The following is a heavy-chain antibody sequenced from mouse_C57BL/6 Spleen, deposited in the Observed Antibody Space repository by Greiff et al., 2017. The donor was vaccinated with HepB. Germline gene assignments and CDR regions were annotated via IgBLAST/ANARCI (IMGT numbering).Heavy chain of an antibody. CDR3: ARTTVVADWYFDV. D-gene: IGHD1-1*01. CDR2: IYPGDGDT. CDR1: GYAFSSYW. Sequence: VQLQQSGAELVKPGASVKISCKASGYAFSSYWMNWVKQRPGKGLEWIGQIYPGDGDTNYNGKFKGKATLTADQSSSTAYMQLRSLTSEDSAVYFCARTTVVADWYFDVWGTGTTVTVSS. V-gene: IGHV1-80*01. J-gene: IGHJ1*03.